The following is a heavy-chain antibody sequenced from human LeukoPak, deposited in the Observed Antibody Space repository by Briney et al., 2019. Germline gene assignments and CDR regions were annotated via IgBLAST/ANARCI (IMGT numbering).Heavy chain of an antibody. CDR1: GYTFTSYG. CDR2: ISAYNGNT. D-gene: IGHD3-10*01. CDR3: ARGMVRGVILFDY. J-gene: IGHJ4*02. Sequence: ASVKVSCKASGYTFTSYGISWVRQAPGQGLEWMGWISAYNGNTNYAQKLQGRVTMTRDMSTSTVYMELSSLRSEDTAVYYCARGMVRGVILFDYWGQGTLVTVSS. V-gene: IGHV1-18*01.